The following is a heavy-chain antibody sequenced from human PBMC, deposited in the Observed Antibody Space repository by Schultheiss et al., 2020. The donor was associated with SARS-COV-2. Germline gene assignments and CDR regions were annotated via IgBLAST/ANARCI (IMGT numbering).Heavy chain of an antibody. J-gene: IGHJ5*02. CDR3: TTFIAVAGNWFDP. D-gene: IGHD6-19*01. CDR2: ISGSGGST. Sequence: GGSLRLSCAASGFTFSSYEMNWVRQAPGKGLEWVSAISGSGGSTYYADSVKGRFTISRDDSKNTAYLQMNSLKTEDTAVYYCTTFIAVAGNWFDPWGQGTLVTVSS. CDR1: GFTFSSYE. V-gene: IGHV3-23*01.